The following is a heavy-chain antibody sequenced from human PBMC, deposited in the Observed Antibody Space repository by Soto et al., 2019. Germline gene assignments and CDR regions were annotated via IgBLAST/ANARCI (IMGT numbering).Heavy chain of an antibody. CDR2: ISAYNGKT. CDR3: ARDYGSSSYRWFDP. J-gene: IGHJ5*02. D-gene: IGHD6-13*01. Sequence: ASVTVSRMACGYTLPRYGISWLRPAPRPGREGMGWISAYNGKTNYEQLLQGRGTMTRGPSKRTAFMELRSLGCGDTAGEYGARDYGSSSYRWFDPWGQGTLVTVSS. V-gene: IGHV1-18*01. CDR1: GYTLPRYG.